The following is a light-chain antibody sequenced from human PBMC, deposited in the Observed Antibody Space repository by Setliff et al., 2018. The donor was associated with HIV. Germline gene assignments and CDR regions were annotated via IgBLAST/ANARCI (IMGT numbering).Light chain of an antibody. CDR2: KTS. Sequence: DIQLTQSPSTLSASVGDRVTITCRASQSISSWLAWYQQKPGKAPKLLIYKTSILESGVPSRFSGSGSGTEFTLTISSLQPDDFATYYCQQFGTFGPGTKVDIK. CDR1: QSISSW. V-gene: IGKV1-5*03. J-gene: IGKJ3*01. CDR3: QQFGT.